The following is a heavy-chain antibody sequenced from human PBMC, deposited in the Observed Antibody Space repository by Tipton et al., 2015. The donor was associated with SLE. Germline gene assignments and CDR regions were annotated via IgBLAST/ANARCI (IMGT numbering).Heavy chain of an antibody. CDR3: ATRQGSGWYQSFDY. V-gene: IGHV3-7*01. J-gene: IGHJ4*02. Sequence: SLRLSCAASGFTFSSYAMHWVRQAPGKGLEWVANIKEDGSEKSYVDSVKGRFTISRDNAKNSLYLQMSNLSAEDTALYYCATRQGSGWYQSFDYWGQGTLVTVSS. CDR1: GFTFSSYA. D-gene: IGHD6-19*01. CDR2: IKEDGSEK.